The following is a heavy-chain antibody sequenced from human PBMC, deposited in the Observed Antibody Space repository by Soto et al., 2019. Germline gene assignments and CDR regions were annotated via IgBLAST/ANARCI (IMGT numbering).Heavy chain of an antibody. Sequence: PSETLSLTCTVSGGSISISSYYWGWIRLPPGKGLEWIGSIYYSGSTYYNPSLKSRVTISVATSKNQFSLKLSSVTAADTAVYYSARKRGGIDYWGQGTLVTVSS. V-gene: IGHV4-39*01. CDR3: ARKRGGIDY. J-gene: IGHJ4*02. CDR1: GGSISISSYY. CDR2: IYYSGST.